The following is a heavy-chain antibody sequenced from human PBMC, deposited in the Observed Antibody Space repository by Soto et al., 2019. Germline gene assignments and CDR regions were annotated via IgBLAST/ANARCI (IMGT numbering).Heavy chain of an antibody. CDR3: ARTNYFDF. CDR2: INQDGSTR. CDR1: GFSLSSYW. V-gene: IGHV3-7*01. J-gene: IGHJ4*02. Sequence: PGGSLRLSCATSGFSLSSYWMNWVRQAPGKGLQWVANINQDGSTRYYVDSVRGRFTISRDTAKTSLYLQMNSLRAEDTAVYYCARTNYFDFWGQGTLVTVS.